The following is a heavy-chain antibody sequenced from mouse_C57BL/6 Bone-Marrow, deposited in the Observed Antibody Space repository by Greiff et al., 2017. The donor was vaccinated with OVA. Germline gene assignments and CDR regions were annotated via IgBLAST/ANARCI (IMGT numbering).Heavy chain of an antibody. V-gene: IGHV1-53*01. Sequence: VQLQQPGTELVKPGASVKLSCKASGYTFTSYWMHWVKQRPGQGLEWIGNINPSNGGTNYNEKFKSKATLTVDKSSSTAYMQLSSLTSEDSAVYYCARGGHDYDGYFDYWGQGTTLTVSS. CDR3: ARGGHDYDGYFDY. J-gene: IGHJ2*01. CDR1: GYTFTSYW. D-gene: IGHD2-4*01. CDR2: INPSNGGT.